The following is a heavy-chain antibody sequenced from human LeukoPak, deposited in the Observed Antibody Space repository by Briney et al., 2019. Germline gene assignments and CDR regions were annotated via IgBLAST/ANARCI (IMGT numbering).Heavy chain of an antibody. CDR3: AKRRVAGPTRDGFDI. V-gene: IGHV3-23*01. D-gene: IGHD1-26*01. J-gene: IGHJ3*02. Sequence: GGSLRLSCAASGFTFSSYAMFWVRQAPGKGLEWVSAISDSGGRIYYADSVKGRFTVSRDNSKNTLYLQMSSLRAEDTAVYYCAKRRVAGPTRDGFDIWGQGTMVTVSS. CDR2: ISDSGGRI. CDR1: GFTFSSYA.